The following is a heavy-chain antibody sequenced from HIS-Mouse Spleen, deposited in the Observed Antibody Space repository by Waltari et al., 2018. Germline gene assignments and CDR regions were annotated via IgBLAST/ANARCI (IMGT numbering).Heavy chain of an antibody. CDR1: GGSISTSSSH. CDR2: IYYSGST. CDR3: AREIPYSSSWYDWYFDL. V-gene: IGHV4-39*07. Sequence: QLQLQESGPGLVKPSETLSLTCTVSGGSISTSSSHWGWIRQPPGKGLEWIGSIYYSGSTYYNPSLKSRVTISVDTSKNQFSLKLSAVTAADTAVYYCAREIPYSSSWYDWYFDLWGRGTLVTVSS. D-gene: IGHD6-13*01. J-gene: IGHJ2*01.